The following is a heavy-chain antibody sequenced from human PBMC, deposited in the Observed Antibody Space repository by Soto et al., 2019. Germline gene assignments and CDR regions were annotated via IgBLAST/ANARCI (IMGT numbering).Heavy chain of an antibody. J-gene: IGHJ4*02. CDR2: IIPIFGTA. V-gene: IGHV1-69*13. CDR1: GGAFSSYA. D-gene: IGHD6-13*01. Sequence: ASVKVSCKASGGAFSSYAISWVRQAPGQGLEWMGGIIPIFGTANYAQKFQGRVTITADESTSTAYMELSSLRSEDTAVYYCARAGIAAAGTFDYWGQGTLVTVSS. CDR3: ARAGIAAAGTFDY.